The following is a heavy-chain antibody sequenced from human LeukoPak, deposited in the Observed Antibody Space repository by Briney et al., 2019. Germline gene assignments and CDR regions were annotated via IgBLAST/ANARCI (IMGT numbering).Heavy chain of an antibody. CDR3: ADIGSAGTDQ. CDR2: SRSRGNGDPP. Sequence: VVVSRSRGNGDPPVYAASVSGRFTISRDDSKLSVYLQMDSLKTEDTAVYYCADIGSAGTDQWGQGTLVTVSS. V-gene: IGHV3-72*01. J-gene: IGHJ4*02. D-gene: IGHD5-12*01.